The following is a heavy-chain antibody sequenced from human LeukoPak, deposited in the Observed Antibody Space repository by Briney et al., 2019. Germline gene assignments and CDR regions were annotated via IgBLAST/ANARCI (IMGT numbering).Heavy chain of an antibody. V-gene: IGHV3-73*01. Sequence: GGSLRLSCAASGFTFSVSAIHWVRQASGKGLEWVGRIKTKADNYATAYDASVKGRFTISRDDSKNTAYLQMNSLKIGDTAVYYCTHPAYYYGLDVWGKGTTVTVSS. CDR2: IKTKADNYAT. D-gene: IGHD6-25*01. J-gene: IGHJ6*04. CDR1: GFTFSVSA. CDR3: THPAYYYGLDV.